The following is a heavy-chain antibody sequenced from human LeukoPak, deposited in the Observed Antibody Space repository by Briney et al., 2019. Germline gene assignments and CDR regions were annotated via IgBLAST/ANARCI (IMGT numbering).Heavy chain of an antibody. D-gene: IGHD1-26*01. CDR2: IYYSGST. CDR1: GGSISSYY. J-gene: IGHJ4*02. CDR3: ARDEGGSAPFDY. Sequence: PSETLSLTCTVSGGSISSYYWSWIRQPPGKGLEWIGYIYYSGSTNYNPSLKSRVTISVDTSKNQFSLKLSSVTAADTAVYYCARDEGGSAPFDYWGRGTLVTVSS. V-gene: IGHV4-59*01.